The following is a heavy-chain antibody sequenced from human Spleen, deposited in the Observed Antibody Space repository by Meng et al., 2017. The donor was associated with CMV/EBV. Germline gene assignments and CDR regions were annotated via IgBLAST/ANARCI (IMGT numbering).Heavy chain of an antibody. CDR3: ARGVVPDAQFDP. J-gene: IGHJ5*02. D-gene: IGHD2-2*01. V-gene: IGHV4-59*01. Sequence: SETLSLTCTVSGGSISSYYWSWIRQPPGKGLEWIGYIYYSGSTNYNPSLKSRVTISVDTSKNQFSLKLSSVTAADTAVYYCARGVVPDAQFDPWGQGTLVTVSS. CDR1: GGSISSYY. CDR2: IYYSGST.